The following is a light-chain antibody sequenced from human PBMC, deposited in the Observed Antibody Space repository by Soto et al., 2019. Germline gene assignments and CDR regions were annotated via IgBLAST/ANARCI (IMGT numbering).Light chain of an antibody. J-gene: IGKJ2*01. Sequence: EIVMTQSPATLSVSPGERATLSCRASQIVSTNLAWYQHKPGQAPRLLIYGASTRATGIPARCSGSGSVTDFTLTISSLHSDDFAVCYCQHYHFWPPAYTCGQGTQLEIK. CDR1: QIVSTN. CDR3: QHYHFWPPAYT. CDR2: GAS. V-gene: IGKV3-15*01.